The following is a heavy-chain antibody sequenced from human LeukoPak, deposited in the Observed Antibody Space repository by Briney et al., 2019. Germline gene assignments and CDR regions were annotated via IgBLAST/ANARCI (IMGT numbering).Heavy chain of an antibody. D-gene: IGHD6-13*01. J-gene: IGHJ4*02. CDR3: AKDRGSSWYHFDY. CDR1: GFTFSTHD. CDR2: ISRSGDGT. V-gene: IGHV3-23*01. Sequence: GGSLRLSCAASGFTFSTHDMSWVRQAPGKGLEWVSAISRSGDGTTYADSVKGRFTISRDNSKNTLYLQMNSLRAEDTAVYYCAKDRGSSWYHFDYWGQGTLVTVSS.